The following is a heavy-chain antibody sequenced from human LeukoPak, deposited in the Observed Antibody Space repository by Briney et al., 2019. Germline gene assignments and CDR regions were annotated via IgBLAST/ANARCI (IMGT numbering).Heavy chain of an antibody. J-gene: IGHJ4*02. CDR1: GYTFTSNY. Sequence: ASVKVSCKASGYTFTSNYIHWVRQAPGQGLEWLGITNPHGFSTTYAQILQGRVTMTRDMSTSTVYMELGSLRFEDTAVYYCVREAVTNSFDYWGQGTLVTVSS. V-gene: IGHV1-46*04. D-gene: IGHD4-17*01. CDR3: VREAVTNSFDY. CDR2: TNPHGFST.